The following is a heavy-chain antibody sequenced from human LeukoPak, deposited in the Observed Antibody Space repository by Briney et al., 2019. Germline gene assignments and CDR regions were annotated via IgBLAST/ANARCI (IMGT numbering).Heavy chain of an antibody. Sequence: SSETLSLTCTVSGGSISSGDYYWSWIRQPPGKGLEWIGYSYYSGSTYYNPSLKSRVTISVDTPKNQFSLKLSSVTAADTAVYYCARQIGAGRWSFDYWGQGTLVTVSS. D-gene: IGHD4-23*01. CDR1: GGSISSGDYY. J-gene: IGHJ4*02. CDR3: ARQIGAGRWSFDY. V-gene: IGHV4-30-4*01. CDR2: SYYSGST.